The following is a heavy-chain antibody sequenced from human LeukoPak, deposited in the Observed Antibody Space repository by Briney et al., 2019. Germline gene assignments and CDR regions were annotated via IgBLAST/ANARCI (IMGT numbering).Heavy chain of an antibody. Sequence: SVKVSCKASGGTFSSYAIIWVRQAPGQGLEWMGRIIPILGIANYAQKFQGRVTITADKSTSTAYMELSSLRSEDTAVYYCARGPVVVVTYFDYWGQGTLVTVSS. D-gene: IGHD2-15*01. CDR1: GGTFSSYA. CDR2: IIPILGIA. CDR3: ARGPVVVVTYFDY. J-gene: IGHJ4*02. V-gene: IGHV1-69*04.